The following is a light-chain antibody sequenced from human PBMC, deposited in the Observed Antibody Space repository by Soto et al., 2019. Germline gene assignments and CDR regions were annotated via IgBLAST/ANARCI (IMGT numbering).Light chain of an antibody. V-gene: IGKV1-12*01. CDR2: EAS. CDR1: QPISSW. J-gene: IGKJ5*01. CDR3: QQYGSSEII. Sequence: DIQMTQSPSSISASVGDRVTITCRASQPISSWLAWYQQKPGKAPKLLIYEASTLQSGVPSRFSGSGSGTDFTLTITRLEPEDFAVFYCQQYGSSEIIFGQGTRLEIK.